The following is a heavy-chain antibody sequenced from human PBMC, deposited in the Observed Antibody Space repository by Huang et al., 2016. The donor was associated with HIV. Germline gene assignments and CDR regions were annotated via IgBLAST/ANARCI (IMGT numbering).Heavy chain of an antibody. J-gene: IGHJ6*03. CDR2: IYYSGRR. V-gene: IGHV4-59*11. CDR1: GGSISSHY. D-gene: IGHD5-12*01. CDR3: ARDREGGYDAIYYYYYYMDV. Sequence: QVQLQESGPGLVKPSETLSFTCTVSGGSISSHYWIWIRQPPGKVLEWIGGIYYSGRRNENPSLKSRVHISVDTYKNKFSLKLSSVTAADTALYYGARDREGGYDAIYYYYYYMDVWGKGTTVTVSS.